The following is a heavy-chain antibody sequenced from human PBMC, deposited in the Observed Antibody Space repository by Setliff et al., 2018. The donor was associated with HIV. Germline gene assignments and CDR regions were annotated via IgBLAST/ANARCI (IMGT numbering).Heavy chain of an antibody. Sequence: AGGSLRLSCAASGFTFNSYAMNWVRQAPGKGLEWVSVIYSGGRTAYYADSVKGRFTISRDDSKNTLFLQMNSLRAEDTAVYYCAKGRSGSYGNSFNLWGQGTMVTVSS. V-gene: IGHV3-23*03. CDR3: AKGRSGSYGNSFNL. D-gene: IGHD1-26*01. J-gene: IGHJ3*01. CDR2: IYSGGRTA. CDR1: GFTFNSYA.